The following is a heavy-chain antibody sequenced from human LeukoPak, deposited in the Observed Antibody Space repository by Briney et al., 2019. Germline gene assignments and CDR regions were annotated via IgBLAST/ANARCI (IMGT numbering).Heavy chain of an antibody. Sequence: ASVKVSCKASGYTFTGYYMHWVRQAPGQGLEWMGRINPNSGGTNYAQKFQGRVTMSRDTSISTAYMELRRMRSDDTAVYYCARDPTYSSSFPGYDYWGQGTLVTVSS. CDR1: GYTFTGYY. D-gene: IGHD6-6*01. CDR2: INPNSGGT. V-gene: IGHV1-2*06. CDR3: ARDPTYSSSFPGYDY. J-gene: IGHJ4*02.